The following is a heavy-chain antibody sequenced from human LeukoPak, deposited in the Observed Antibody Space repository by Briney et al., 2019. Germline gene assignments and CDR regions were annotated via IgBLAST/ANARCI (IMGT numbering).Heavy chain of an antibody. CDR3: ARGGHRGYSYGYWFDP. J-gene: IGHJ5*02. CDR2: ISAYNGNT. D-gene: IGHD5-18*01. Sequence: ASVKVSCKASGYTFTSYGISWVRQAPGQGLEWMGWISAYNGNTNYAQKLQGRVTMTTDTSTSTAYMELRSLRSDDTAVYYCARGGHRGYSYGYWFDPWGQGTLVTVSS. V-gene: IGHV1-18*01. CDR1: GYTFTSYG.